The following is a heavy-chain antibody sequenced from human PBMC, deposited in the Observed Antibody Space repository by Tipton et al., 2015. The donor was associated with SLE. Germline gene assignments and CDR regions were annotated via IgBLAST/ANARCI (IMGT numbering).Heavy chain of an antibody. CDR2: IYYCGST. Sequence: TLSLTCTVSGGSISSYYWSWIRQPPGKGLEWIGYIYYCGSTNYNPSLKSRVTISVDTSKNQFSLKLSSVTAADTAVYYCAREDYGGNSDYWGQGTLVTVSS. CDR1: GGSISSYY. CDR3: AREDYGGNSDY. D-gene: IGHD4-23*01. J-gene: IGHJ4*02. V-gene: IGHV4-59*01.